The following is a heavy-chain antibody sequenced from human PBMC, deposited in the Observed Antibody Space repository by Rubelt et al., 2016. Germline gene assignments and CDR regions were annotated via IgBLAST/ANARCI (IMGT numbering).Heavy chain of an antibody. J-gene: IGHJ6*02. CDR1: GLTVSSNY. V-gene: IGHV3-66*01. CDR3: ARDPVV. CDR2: FFSGGST. Sequence: EVQLVESGGGLVPPGGSLRLSCAASGLTVSSNYMSWVRQAPGKVPEWVSVFFSGGSTYSADSVKGRFTISRDNSKNTLYLQMNSLRAEDTAVYYCARDPVVWGQGTTVTVSS.